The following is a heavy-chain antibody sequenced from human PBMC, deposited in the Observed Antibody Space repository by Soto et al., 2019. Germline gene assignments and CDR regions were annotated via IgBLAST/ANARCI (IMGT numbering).Heavy chain of an antibody. CDR1: GGTFNRYT. CDR2: IIPIFGTA. V-gene: IGHV1-69*01. CDR3: ALWGFRDGNNSKYNYSGMDV. D-gene: IGHD1-1*01. J-gene: IGHJ6*02. Sequence: VQLVQSGAEVKKPGSSVKLSCKASGGTFNRYTISWVRLAPGQGLEWMGGIIPIFGTANYAQKFQGRVAIIADESTSAAYMELRSLRSEDTAVYYCALWGFRDGNNSKYNYSGMDVWGQGTTVTVSS.